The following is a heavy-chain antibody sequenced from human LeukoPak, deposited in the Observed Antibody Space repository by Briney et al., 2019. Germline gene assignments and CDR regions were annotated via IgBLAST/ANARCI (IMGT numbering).Heavy chain of an antibody. D-gene: IGHD3-22*01. Sequence: GGSLRLSCAASGFTFSIYSMNWVRQAPGKGLEWVSYISSSSSTIYYADSVKGRFTISRDNAKNSLYLQMNSLRDEDTAVYYCARDKSSYYDSSGYRDQYFQHWGQGTLVTVSS. V-gene: IGHV3-48*02. J-gene: IGHJ1*01. CDR2: ISSSSSTI. CDR1: GFTFSIYS. CDR3: ARDKSSYYDSSGYRDQYFQH.